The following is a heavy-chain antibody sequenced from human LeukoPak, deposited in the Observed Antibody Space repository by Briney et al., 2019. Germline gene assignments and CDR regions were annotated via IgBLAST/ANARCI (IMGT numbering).Heavy chain of an antibody. D-gene: IGHD2-2*01. CDR2: VDHSGST. CDR1: GGSISSAHW. J-gene: IGHJ5*02. V-gene: IGHV4-4*02. CDR3: ARVHKYCSGISCYRFDP. Sequence: PSETLSLTCAVSGGSISSAHWWSWVRPPPVKGLEWIGEVDHSGSTKYNPALKSRVTISVDKSKNQFSLRLSSATAADTAVYYCARVHKYCSGISCYRFDPWGQGTLVTVSS.